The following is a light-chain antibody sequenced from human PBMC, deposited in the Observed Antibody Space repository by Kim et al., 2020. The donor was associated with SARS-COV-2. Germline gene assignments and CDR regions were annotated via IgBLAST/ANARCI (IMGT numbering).Light chain of an antibody. CDR3: LHLHSYPLT. Sequence: ESVGDTVTITGRASQGISSYLAWYQQKPGKAPKVLIYDASTLQSGVPSRFSGSGSGTQFTLTISSLQPEDFATYYCLHLHSYPLTFGGGTKVDIK. V-gene: IGKV1-9*01. CDR1: QGISSY. J-gene: IGKJ4*01. CDR2: DAS.